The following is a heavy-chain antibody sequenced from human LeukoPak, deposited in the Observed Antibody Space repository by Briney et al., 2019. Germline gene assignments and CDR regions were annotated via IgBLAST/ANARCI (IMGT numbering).Heavy chain of an antibody. Sequence: PGGSLRLSCAASGFIFSNYDMSWVRQAPGKGLEWVACIGGSGGAILYADSVKGRFTISRDNSKSTLYLQMNSLRADDTALYFYAKWMSRIQAFDIWGQGTMVTVS. J-gene: IGHJ3*02. CDR3: AKWMSRIQAFDI. CDR1: GFIFSNYD. V-gene: IGHV3-23*01. D-gene: IGHD5-12*01. CDR2: IGGSGGAI.